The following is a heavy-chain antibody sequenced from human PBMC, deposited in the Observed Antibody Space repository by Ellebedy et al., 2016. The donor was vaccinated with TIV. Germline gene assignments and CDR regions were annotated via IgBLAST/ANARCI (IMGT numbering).Heavy chain of an antibody. CDR3: PRDPGGGGDFGDNWFDP. Sequence: PGGSLRLSCEASGIIVSDYFMNWVRQAPGKGLEWVSVLYPDAKTNYTDSVNGRFIVSRDSSKNTLYLQMNSLTAEDTAVYYCPRDPGGGGDFGDNWFDPWGQGTLVTVSS. CDR2: LYPDAKT. D-gene: IGHD2-21*01. V-gene: IGHV3-66*01. J-gene: IGHJ5*02. CDR1: GIIVSDYF.